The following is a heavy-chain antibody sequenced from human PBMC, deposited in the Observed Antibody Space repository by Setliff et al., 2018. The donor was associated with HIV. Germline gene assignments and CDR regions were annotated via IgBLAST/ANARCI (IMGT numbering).Heavy chain of an antibody. V-gene: IGHV3-21*01. J-gene: IGHJ4*02. CDR2: ISSSSYYI. CDR3: AREATPRHSSGWVYFDY. D-gene: IGHD6-19*01. CDR1: GFTFSSYT. Sequence: GGSLRLSCAASGFTFSSYTMNWVRQAPGKGLEWVSSISSSSYYIYYADSVKGRFTISRDNLKKRVYLQMSSLRAEDTAVYFCAREATPRHSSGWVYFDYWGQGMMVTVSS.